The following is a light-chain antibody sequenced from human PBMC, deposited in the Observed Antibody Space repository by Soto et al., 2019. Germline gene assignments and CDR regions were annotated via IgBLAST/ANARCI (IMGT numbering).Light chain of an antibody. J-gene: IGKJ1*01. V-gene: IGKV1-5*01. Sequence: DIQMTQSPSTLNASVGDRVTITCRASQSISSWLAWYQQKPGKAPKLLIYDASSLESGVPSRFSGSGSGTEFTLTISSLQPDDFATYYCQQYNSLAFGQGTKVDIK. CDR3: QQYNSLA. CDR2: DAS. CDR1: QSISSW.